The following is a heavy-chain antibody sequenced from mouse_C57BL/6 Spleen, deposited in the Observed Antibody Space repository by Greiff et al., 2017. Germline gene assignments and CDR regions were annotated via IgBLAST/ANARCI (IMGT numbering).Heavy chain of an antibody. D-gene: IGHD2-3*01. CDR2: IYPGDGDT. CDR3: ARWDGYYPLAY. CDR1: GYAFSSSW. J-gene: IGHJ3*01. V-gene: IGHV1-82*01. Sequence: VQLQQSGPELVKPGASVKISCKASGYAFSSSWMNWVKQRPGKGLEWIGRIYPGDGDTNYNGKFKGKATLTADKSSSTAYMQLSSLTSEDSAVXFCARWDGYYPLAYWGQGTLVTVSA.